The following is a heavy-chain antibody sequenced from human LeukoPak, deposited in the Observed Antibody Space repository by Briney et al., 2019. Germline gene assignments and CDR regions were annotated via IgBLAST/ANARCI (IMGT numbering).Heavy chain of an antibody. CDR1: GFTFSTYD. CDR2: ISSSSSYI. J-gene: IGHJ4*02. CDR3: ARSMNFYDFWSGYYDY. Sequence: PGGSLRLSCAASGFTFSTYDMNWVRQAPGKGLEWVSYISSSSSYIYYADSVKGRFTISRDNAKNSLYLQMNSLRAEDTAVYYCARSMNFYDFWSGYYDYWGQGTLVTVSS. D-gene: IGHD3-3*01. V-gene: IGHV3-21*05.